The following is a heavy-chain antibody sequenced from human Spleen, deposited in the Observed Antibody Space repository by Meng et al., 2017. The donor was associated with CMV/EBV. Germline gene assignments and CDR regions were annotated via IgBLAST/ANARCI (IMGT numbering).Heavy chain of an antibody. CDR2: INGRGDRT. CDR3: AKDYSFGYEVHYSDY. D-gene: IGHD3-22*01. Sequence: GESLKISCAASRFLFSSYAMSWVRQAPGKGLEWVSEINGRGDRTYYADSVKGRFTISRDNSKDTVFLQMTSLRAEDTAMYFCAKDYSFGYEVHYSDYWGQGTLVTVSS. V-gene: IGHV3-23*01. J-gene: IGHJ4*02. CDR1: RFLFSSYA.